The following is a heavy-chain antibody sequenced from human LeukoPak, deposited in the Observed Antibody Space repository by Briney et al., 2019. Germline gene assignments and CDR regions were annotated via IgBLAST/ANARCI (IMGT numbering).Heavy chain of an antibody. CDR2: ISGSAGGA. D-gene: IGHD5-12*01. J-gene: IGHJ3*02. V-gene: IGHV3-23*01. CDR1: GFTFSSYA. Sequence: PGGSLRLSCAASGFTFSSYAMNWVRQAPGKGLEWVSSISGSAGGAYYADSVKGRFTISRDNSKNTLYLQMNSLRAEDTAVYYCAKSLVGYSGPPEDAFDIWGQGTMVTVSS. CDR3: AKSLVGYSGPPEDAFDI.